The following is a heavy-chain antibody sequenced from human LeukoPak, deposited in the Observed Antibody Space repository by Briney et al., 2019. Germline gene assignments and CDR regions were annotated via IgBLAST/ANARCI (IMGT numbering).Heavy chain of an antibody. CDR3: AREGYCSGGTCGFFDP. CDR1: GFTFSSYS. J-gene: IGHJ5*02. V-gene: IGHV3-48*02. Sequence: GGSLRLSCADSGFTFSSYSMNWVRQAPGKGLEWISYISSSSNTIYYADSVEGRFTISRDNGKSSLYLQMNSLRDEDTAVYYCAREGYCSGGTCGFFDPWGQGTLVTVSS. CDR2: ISSSSNTI. D-gene: IGHD2-15*01.